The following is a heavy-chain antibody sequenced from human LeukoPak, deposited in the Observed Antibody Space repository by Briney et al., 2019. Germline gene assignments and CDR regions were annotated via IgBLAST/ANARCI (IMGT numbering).Heavy chain of an antibody. CDR2: IKSDGSIT. V-gene: IGHV3-74*01. CDR1: GFTFSGYW. CDR3: GRGPYGVNIDY. J-gene: IGHJ4*02. D-gene: IGHD4-23*01. Sequence: PGGSLRLSCAASGFTFSGYWMHWGRQAPGKGLVWVSRIKSDGSITTYADSVKGRFTISRDNAKNTVFLEMNSLRAEDTAVYYCGRGPYGVNIDYWGQGTLVTVSS.